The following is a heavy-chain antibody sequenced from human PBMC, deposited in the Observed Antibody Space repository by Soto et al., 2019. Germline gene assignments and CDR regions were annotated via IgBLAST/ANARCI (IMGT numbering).Heavy chain of an antibody. CDR2: IDHSGST. CDR3: ATHLKTTVTAYWYFDL. Sequence: SETLSLTCAVYGGSFSGYYWICIRQPPGKGLEWIGEIDHSGSTNFNPSLKSRVTISVDKSKNQFSLKLSSVTAADAAVYFCATHLKTTVTAYWYFDLWGRGTLVTVSS. D-gene: IGHD4-17*01. J-gene: IGHJ2*01. CDR1: GGSFSGYY. V-gene: IGHV4-34*01.